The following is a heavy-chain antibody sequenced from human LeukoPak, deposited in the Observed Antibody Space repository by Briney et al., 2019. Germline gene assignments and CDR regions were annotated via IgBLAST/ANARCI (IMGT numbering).Heavy chain of an antibody. CDR2: IYYSGST. CDR1: GYSISSGYY. CDR3: ARTMVRGKTFDY. V-gene: IGHV4-38-2*02. D-gene: IGHD3-10*01. J-gene: IGHJ4*02. Sequence: SETLSLTCTVSGYSISSGYYWGWIRQSPGMGLEWIGTIYYSGSTYYNPSLNSRVTISVDTSKNQFSLKLSSVTAADTAVYYCARTMVRGKTFDYWGQGTLVTVSS.